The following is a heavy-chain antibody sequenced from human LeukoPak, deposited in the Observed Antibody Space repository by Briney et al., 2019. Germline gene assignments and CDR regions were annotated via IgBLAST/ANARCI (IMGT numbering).Heavy chain of an antibody. CDR2: INPNSGGT. Sequence: ASVKVSCKASGYTFTGYHMHWVRQAPGQGLEWMGWINPNSGGTNYAQKFQGRVTMTRDTSISTACMDLSRLRSDDTAVYYCARIPDILTDFDYWGQGTLVTVSS. J-gene: IGHJ4*02. CDR1: GYTFTGYH. D-gene: IGHD3-9*01. V-gene: IGHV1-2*02. CDR3: ARIPDILTDFDY.